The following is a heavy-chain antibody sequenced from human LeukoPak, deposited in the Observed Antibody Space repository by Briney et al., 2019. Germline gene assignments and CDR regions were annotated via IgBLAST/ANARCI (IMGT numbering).Heavy chain of an antibody. D-gene: IGHD2-2*01. CDR1: GFTFSSYS. CDR3: ARSGSSEGFDY. Sequence: PGGSLRLSCAASGFTFSSYSMNWVRQAPGKGLEWVSSISSSSSYIHYADSVKGRFTISRDNAKNSLYLQMNSLRAEDTAVYYCARSGSSEGFDYWGQGTLVTVSS. J-gene: IGHJ4*02. V-gene: IGHV3-21*01. CDR2: ISSSSSYI.